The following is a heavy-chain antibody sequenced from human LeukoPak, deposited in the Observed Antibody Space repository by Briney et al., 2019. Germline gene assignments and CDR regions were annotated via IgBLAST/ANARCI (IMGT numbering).Heavy chain of an antibody. D-gene: IGHD1-26*01. J-gene: IGHJ3*02. Sequence: SETLSPTCDVSGGSISSNNWWSWVRQPPGKGLEWIGEIYHSGSTNYNPSLKSRVTISVDTSKNQFSLKLSSVTAADTAVYYCARVGAYHDAFDIWGQGTMVTVSS. V-gene: IGHV4-4*02. CDR3: ARVGAYHDAFDI. CDR1: GGSISSNNW. CDR2: IYHSGST.